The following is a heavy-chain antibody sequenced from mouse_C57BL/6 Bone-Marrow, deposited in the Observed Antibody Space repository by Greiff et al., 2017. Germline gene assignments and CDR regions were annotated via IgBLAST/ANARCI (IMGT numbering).Heavy chain of an antibody. CDR3: ARTNWDGIAY. CDR2: ISDGGSYT. CDR1: GFTFSSYA. Sequence: EVKLMESGGGLVKPGGSLKLSCAASGFTFSSYAMSWVRQTPEKRLEWVATISDGGSYTYYPDNVKGRFTISRDNAKNNLYLQMSHRKSEDTAMYYCARTNWDGIAYWGQGTLVTVSA. D-gene: IGHD4-1*01. J-gene: IGHJ3*01. V-gene: IGHV5-4*03.